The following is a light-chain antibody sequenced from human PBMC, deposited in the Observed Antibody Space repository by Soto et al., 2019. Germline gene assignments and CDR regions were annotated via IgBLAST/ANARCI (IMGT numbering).Light chain of an antibody. V-gene: IGKV3-15*01. Sequence: EIVMTQSPATLSVSPGERASLSCRASQSVSSNLAWYQQKPGQAPRLLISGASTRATGIPARFSGSGSGTEFTLTISSLQSEDGAVYYCQQYDYWPPTFGQGTKVEIK. J-gene: IGKJ1*01. CDR3: QQYDYWPPT. CDR2: GAS. CDR1: QSVSSN.